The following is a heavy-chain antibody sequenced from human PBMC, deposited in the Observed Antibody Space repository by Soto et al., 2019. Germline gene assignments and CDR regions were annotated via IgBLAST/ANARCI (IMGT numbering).Heavy chain of an antibody. CDR3: ARDDIGAPNAFDM. V-gene: IGHV5-51*01. J-gene: IGHJ3*02. CDR1: GYSFTSYL. Sequence: PGESLKISCKGSGYSFTSYLIGWVRPMPGKGLEWMGIIYPGDSDTRYSPSFQGQVTISRDNSKNTLYLQMDSLRAGDTALYYCARDDIGAPNAFDMWGQGTMVTVSS. D-gene: IGHD3-9*01. CDR2: IYPGDSDT.